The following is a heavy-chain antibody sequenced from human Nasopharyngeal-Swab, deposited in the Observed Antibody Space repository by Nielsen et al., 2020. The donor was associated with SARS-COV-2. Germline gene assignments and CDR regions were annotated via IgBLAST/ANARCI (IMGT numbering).Heavy chain of an antibody. J-gene: IGHJ4*02. V-gene: IGHV4-34*01. D-gene: IGHD6-6*01. CDR1: GGSFSGYY. Sequence: SETLSLTCAVYGGSFSGYYWSWIRQPPGKGLEWIGEINHSGSTNYNPSLKSRVTISVDTSKNQFSLKLSSVTAADTAVYYCAREYSSSSAFLDYWGQGTLVTVSS. CDR3: AREYSSSSAFLDY. CDR2: INHSGST.